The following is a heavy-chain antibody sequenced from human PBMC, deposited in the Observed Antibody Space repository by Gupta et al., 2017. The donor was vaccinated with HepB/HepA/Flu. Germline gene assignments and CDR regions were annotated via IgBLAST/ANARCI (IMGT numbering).Heavy chain of an antibody. CDR2: MHHRGTT. Sequence: QVQLQESGPGLVTPSETLSLICTISVSGDSITSYYWSWVRQPPGKGLEWIGYMHHRGTTKYTPSLKSRVSMSIDTSKSQFSLELSSVTAADTAVYYCASELYCNSSTCFDYWGHGALVTVSS. D-gene: IGHD2/OR15-2a*01. CDR1: GDSITSYY. CDR3: ASELYCNSSTCFDY. V-gene: IGHV4-59*01. J-gene: IGHJ4*01.